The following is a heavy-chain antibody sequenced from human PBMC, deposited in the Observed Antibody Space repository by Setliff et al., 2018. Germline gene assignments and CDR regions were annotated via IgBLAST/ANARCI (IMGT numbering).Heavy chain of an antibody. Sequence: SETLSLTCAVSGASIRNNYYWGWIRQSPGTGLEWIGSIFYNGMAYYNPSIKSRVTMSVDTSKNQFSLKLNSVTAADTAVYYCASAGGPSGIAGRGNYNSMDVWGKGTTVTVSS. J-gene: IGHJ6*03. CDR1: GASIRNNYY. V-gene: IGHV4-39*07. CDR2: IFYNGMA. CDR3: ASAGGPSGIAGRGNYNSMDV. D-gene: IGHD6-13*01.